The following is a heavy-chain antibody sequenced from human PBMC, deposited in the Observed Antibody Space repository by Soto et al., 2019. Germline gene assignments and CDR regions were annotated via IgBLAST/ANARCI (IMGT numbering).Heavy chain of an antibody. CDR2: ISHDGSNK. CDR1: GFTFYKYG. D-gene: IGHD3-22*01. Sequence: QVQLVESGGGVVQPGRSLRLSCAASGFTFYKYGMHWVRQAPGKGLEWVALISHDGSNKYYVDSVKGRFTIARDNSQNTVFLQMNSLRPEDTALYFCAKDDSNRWYNYYAMDVWGQGTTVTVSS. J-gene: IGHJ6*02. CDR3: AKDDSNRWYNYYAMDV. V-gene: IGHV3-30*18.